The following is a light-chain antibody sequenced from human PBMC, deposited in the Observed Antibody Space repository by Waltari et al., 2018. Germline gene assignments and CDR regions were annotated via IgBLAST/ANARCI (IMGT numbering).Light chain of an antibody. CDR2: DVI. J-gene: IGLJ1*01. V-gene: IGLV2-14*01. Sequence: QSALTQPASVSGSPGQSITISCTGTSSDIGAFDYVSWYQQHPGKAPKLMIFDVIQRPSVVSNRFSGSKSGNTASLIISGLQAEDEANYYCSSYTSSRRGVFGSGTKVTVL. CDR3: SSYTSSRRGV. CDR1: SSDIGAFDY.